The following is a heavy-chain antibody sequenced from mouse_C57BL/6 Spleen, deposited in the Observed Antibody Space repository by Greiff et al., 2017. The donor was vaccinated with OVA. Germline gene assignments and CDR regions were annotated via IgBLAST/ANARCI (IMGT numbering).Heavy chain of an antibody. CDR2: IRNKANGYTT. CDR1: GFTFPDYY. D-gene: IGHD4-1*01. Sequence: EVQGVESGGGLVQPGGSLSLSCAASGFTFPDYYMSWVRQPPGKALEWLGFIRNKANGYTTEYSASVKGRFTISRDNSQSILYLQRNALRAEDSATYYCASNWDYAMDYWGQGTSVTVSS. V-gene: IGHV7-3*01. J-gene: IGHJ4*01. CDR3: ASNWDYAMDY.